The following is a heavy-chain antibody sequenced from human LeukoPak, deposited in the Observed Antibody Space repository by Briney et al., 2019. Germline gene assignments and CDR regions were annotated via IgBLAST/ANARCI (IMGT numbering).Heavy chain of an antibody. D-gene: IGHD3-10*01. CDR1: SLTLSGDS. CDR2: ISSSSSHI. Sequence: GGSLRLSCAASSLTLSGDSMHWVRQAPGHGLGGVSSISSSSSHIYYEDSVKGRFTISRDNAKNSLYLQMNSLRAEDTAVYYCARGPSGSAFYYYYYYMDVWGKGTTVTVSS. J-gene: IGHJ6*03. V-gene: IGHV3-21*01. CDR3: ARGPSGSAFYYYYYYMDV.